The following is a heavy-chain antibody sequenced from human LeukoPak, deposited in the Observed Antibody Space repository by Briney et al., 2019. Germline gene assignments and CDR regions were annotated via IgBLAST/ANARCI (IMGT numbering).Heavy chain of an antibody. CDR2: ICNRHNYT. CDR3: ARDSSYYYGSGRPNWFDP. Sequence: GGSLRLSCAASGFIFSNYNMNWVRQAPGKGLEWVSSICNRHNYTYYADSVKGRFTISRDSAKNSLYLQMNSLRAEDTAVYYCARDSSYYYGSGRPNWFDPWGQGTLVTVSS. V-gene: IGHV3-21*01. D-gene: IGHD3-10*01. CDR1: GFIFSNYN. J-gene: IGHJ5*02.